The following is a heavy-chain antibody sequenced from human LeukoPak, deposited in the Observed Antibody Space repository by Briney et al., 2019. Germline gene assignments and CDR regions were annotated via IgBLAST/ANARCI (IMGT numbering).Heavy chain of an antibody. CDR1: GFTFTTYC. D-gene: IGHD2-2*02. Sequence: GGSLRLSCAASGFTFTTYCMSWVRQAPGKGLEWVSNIRQNEGEKYYVDSLKGRFTVSRDNTKKSLYLPMSSLRAEDTDVSYCARSLGCSSSSCYMDYWGQGTLVTASS. V-gene: IGHV3-7*01. CDR3: ARSLGCSSSSCYMDY. J-gene: IGHJ4*02. CDR2: IRQNEGEK.